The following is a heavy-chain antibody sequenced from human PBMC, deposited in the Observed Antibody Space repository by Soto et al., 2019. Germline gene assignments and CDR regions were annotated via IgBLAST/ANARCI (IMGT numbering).Heavy chain of an antibody. Sequence: PGGSLRLSCAASGFTFSSYSMNWVRQAPGKGLEWVSYISSSSSTIYYADSVKGRFTISRDNAKNSLYLQMNSLRAEDTAVYYCASGYCSGGSCYEQGWFDPWGQGTLVTVSS. CDR1: GFTFSSYS. V-gene: IGHV3-48*01. D-gene: IGHD2-15*01. CDR2: ISSSSSTI. CDR3: ASGYCSGGSCYEQGWFDP. J-gene: IGHJ5*02.